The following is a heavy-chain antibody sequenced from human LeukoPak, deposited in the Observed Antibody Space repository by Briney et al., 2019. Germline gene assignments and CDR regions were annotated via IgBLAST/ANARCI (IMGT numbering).Heavy chain of an antibody. CDR2: ISWNNYYT. CDR1: GFTFSDYY. J-gene: IGHJ4*02. V-gene: IGHV3-11*05. Sequence: GGSLRLSCAASGFTFSDYYMSWIRQTPEKGLEWVSYISWNNYYTNYADSVKGRFTISRDNAKTSLYLHMNSLRAEDTAVYYCARGDGGNSALDYWGQGNLVTVSS. D-gene: IGHD4-23*01. CDR3: ARGDGGNSALDY.